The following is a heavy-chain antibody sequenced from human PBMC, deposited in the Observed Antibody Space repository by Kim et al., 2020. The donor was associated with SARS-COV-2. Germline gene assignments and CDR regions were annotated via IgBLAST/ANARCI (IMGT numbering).Heavy chain of an antibody. V-gene: IGHV3-72*01. CDR1: RFGLSDHY. CDR3: CRGYSGGPIYAFDI. Sequence: GGSLRLSCVTSRFGLSDHYIDWVRQGPGKGLEWVGRSGNKASSHATEYAASVRDRFIISRDDSRNSLYLQMNSLKTEDTAVYFCCRGYSGGPIYAFDIWGQGTGVTVSS. J-gene: IGHJ3*02. CDR2: SGNKASSHAT. D-gene: IGHD6-19*01.